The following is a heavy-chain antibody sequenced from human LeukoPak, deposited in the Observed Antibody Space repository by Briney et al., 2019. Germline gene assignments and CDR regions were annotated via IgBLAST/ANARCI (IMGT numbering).Heavy chain of an antibody. J-gene: IGHJ3*02. Sequence: GGSLRLSCAASGFTFSSYAMHWVSQAPGKGLEWVAVISYDGSNKYYADSVKGRFTISRDNSKNTLYLQMNSLRAEDTAVYYCARDRLGDYGNDGAFGIWGQGTMVTVSS. CDR1: GFTFSSYA. D-gene: IGHD4-17*01. CDR3: ARDRLGDYGNDGAFGI. V-gene: IGHV3-30*04. CDR2: ISYDGSNK.